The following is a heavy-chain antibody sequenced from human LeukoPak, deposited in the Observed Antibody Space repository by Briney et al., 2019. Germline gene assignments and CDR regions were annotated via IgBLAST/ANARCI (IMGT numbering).Heavy chain of an antibody. V-gene: IGHV3-64*01. D-gene: IGHD4-23*01. Sequence: QPGGSLRLSCAASGFTFSSYSMVWVRQAPGKGLEYVSGITSNGGTTYYGNSVKGRFTISRDNSKDTLYLQMGSLRTEDMAVYYCARGIRWAFDYWGQGTPVTVAS. CDR2: ITSNGGTT. CDR1: GFTFSSYS. CDR3: ARGIRWAFDY. J-gene: IGHJ4*02.